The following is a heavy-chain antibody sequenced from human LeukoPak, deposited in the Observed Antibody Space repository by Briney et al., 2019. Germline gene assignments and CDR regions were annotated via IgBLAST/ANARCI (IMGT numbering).Heavy chain of an antibody. CDR2: IYSSGST. Sequence: SETLSLTCTVSGGSISSYFWSWIRQPPGKELEWIAYIYSSGSTSYNPSLKSRVTISVDTSKNQFSLKLTSVTAADTAVYYCARGGSRVFDFWGQGTLVTVSS. J-gene: IGHJ4*02. D-gene: IGHD2-2*01. V-gene: IGHV4-4*09. CDR1: GGSISSYF. CDR3: ARGGSRVFDF.